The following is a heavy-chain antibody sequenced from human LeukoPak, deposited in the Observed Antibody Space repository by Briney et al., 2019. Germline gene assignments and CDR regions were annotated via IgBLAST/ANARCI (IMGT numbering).Heavy chain of an antibody. CDR1: GFTVSSNY. J-gene: IGHJ4*02. V-gene: IGHV3-7*01. CDR3: VRDTFSTTWYSDY. Sequence: GGSLRLSCEASGFTVSSNYMSWVRQAPGQGLEWVANIKQDGSAKYYLDSVRGRFSISRDNARNSLYLQMNSLRAEDTALYYCVRDTFSTTWYSDYWGQGTLVTVSS. D-gene: IGHD6-13*01. CDR2: IKQDGSAK.